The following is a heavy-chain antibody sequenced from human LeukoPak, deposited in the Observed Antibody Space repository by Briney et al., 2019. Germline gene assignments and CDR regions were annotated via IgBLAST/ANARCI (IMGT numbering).Heavy chain of an antibody. D-gene: IGHD5-12*01. Sequence: GGSLRLSCAASGFTFSNYWMSWVRQAPGKGLEWVANIKQHGSEKYYVDSVKGRFTISRDNAKNSLYLQMNSLRAEDTAVYYCARDYGGSGRSGYVSPWGQGTLVTVSS. CDR2: IKQHGSEK. V-gene: IGHV3-7*05. J-gene: IGHJ5*02. CDR1: GFTFSNYW. CDR3: ARDYGGSGRSGYVSP.